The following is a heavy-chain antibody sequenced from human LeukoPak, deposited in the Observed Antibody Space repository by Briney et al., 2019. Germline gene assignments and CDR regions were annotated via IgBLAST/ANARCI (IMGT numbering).Heavy chain of an antibody. Sequence: SETLSLTCAVYGASFSGYYWSWIRQPPGKGLEWIGEINHSASTYYNPSLESRVTISVDTSKNQFSLKLSSVTAADTAVYYCATSGWYLLPGVYWGQGTLVTVSS. J-gene: IGHJ4*02. V-gene: IGHV4-34*01. D-gene: IGHD6-19*01. CDR2: INHSAST. CDR3: ATSGWYLLPGVY. CDR1: GASFSGYY.